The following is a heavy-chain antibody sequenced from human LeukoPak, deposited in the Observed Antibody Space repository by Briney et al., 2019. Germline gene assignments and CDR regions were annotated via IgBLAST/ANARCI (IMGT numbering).Heavy chain of an antibody. V-gene: IGHV3-7*01. Sequence: GGSLRPSCAASGFRFSDYWMTWVRQAPGKGLECVANIKTDGSEKYYPNSVKGRFTISRDNAKNALYLQMNSMRVEDTAVYCCTRDLNHDSSGWGQGTLVTVSS. CDR2: IKTDGSEK. CDR1: GFRFSDYW. J-gene: IGHJ4*02. D-gene: IGHD3-22*01. CDR3: TRDLNHDSSG.